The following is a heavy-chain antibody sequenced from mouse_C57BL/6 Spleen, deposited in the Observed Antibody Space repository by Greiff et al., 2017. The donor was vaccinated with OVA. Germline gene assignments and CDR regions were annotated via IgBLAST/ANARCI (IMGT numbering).Heavy chain of an antibody. CDR2: IDPANGNT. D-gene: IGHD1-1*01. Sequence: VQLKESVAELVRPGASVKLSCTASGFNIKNTYMHWVKQRPEQGLEWIGRIDPANGNTKYAPKFQGKATITADTSSNTAYLQLSSLTSEDTAIYYCARRYGSSWWYFDVWGTGTTVTVSS. CDR3: ARRYGSSWWYFDV. J-gene: IGHJ1*03. CDR1: GFNIKNTY. V-gene: IGHV14-3*01.